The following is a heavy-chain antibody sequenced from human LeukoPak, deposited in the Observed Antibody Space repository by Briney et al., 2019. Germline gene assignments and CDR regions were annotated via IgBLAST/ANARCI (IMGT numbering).Heavy chain of an antibody. CDR3: ARAGVAPSRWFDP. V-gene: IGHV4-4*02. CDR2: IYHSGST. Sequence: PSQTLSLTCAVSGGSISSSNWWSWVRQPPGKGLEWIGEIYHSGSTNYNPSLKSRVTISVDKSKNQFSLKLSSVTAADTAVYYCARAGVAPSRWFDPWGQGTLVTVSS. CDR1: GGSISSSNW. D-gene: IGHD5-12*01. J-gene: IGHJ5*02.